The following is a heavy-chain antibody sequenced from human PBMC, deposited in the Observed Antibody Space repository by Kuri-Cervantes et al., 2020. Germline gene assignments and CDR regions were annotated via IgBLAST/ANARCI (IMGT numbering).Heavy chain of an antibody. V-gene: IGHV4-59*11. CDR1: GGSISSHY. D-gene: IGHD6-13*01. CDR3: ARVVGYSSSWTFDYYYYMDV. CDR2: IYYSGST. J-gene: IGHJ6*03. Sequence: SETLSLTCTVSGGSISSHYWSWIRQPPGKGLEWIGYIYYSGSTNYNPSLKSRVTISVDTSKNQFSLKLSSVTAADTAVYYCARVVGYSSSWTFDYYYYMDVWGKGTTVTVSS.